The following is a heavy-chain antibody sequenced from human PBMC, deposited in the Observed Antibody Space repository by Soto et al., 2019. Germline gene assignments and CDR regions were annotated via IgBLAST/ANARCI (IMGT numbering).Heavy chain of an antibody. CDR3: AISEYSSSSPLDY. J-gene: IGHJ4*02. D-gene: IGHD6-6*01. CDR1: GYSFTSYW. Sequence: PGESLKISCKGSGYSFTSYWIIWVRQMPGKGLEWMGRIDPSDSYTNYSPSFQGHVTISADKSISTAYLQWSSLKASDTAMYYCAISEYSSSSPLDYWGQGTLVTVSS. CDR2: IDPSDSYT. V-gene: IGHV5-10-1*01.